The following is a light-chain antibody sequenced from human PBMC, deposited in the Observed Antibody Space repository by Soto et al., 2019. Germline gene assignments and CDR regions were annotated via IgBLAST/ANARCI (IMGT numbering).Light chain of an antibody. CDR3: QSYHSSLSGWL. J-gene: IGLJ3*02. V-gene: IGLV1-40*01. CDR1: SSNIGADYD. CDR2: ANI. Sequence: QSVLTQPPSVSGAPGQRVTISCTGSSSNIGADYDIHWYQHLPGTAPKLLIYANINRPSGVPDRFSGSKSGTSASLAITELQAEYEADYYCQSYHSSLSGWLFGGGTKLTVL.